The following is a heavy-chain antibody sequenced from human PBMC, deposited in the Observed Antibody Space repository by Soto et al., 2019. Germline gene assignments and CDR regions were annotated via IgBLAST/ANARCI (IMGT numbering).Heavy chain of an antibody. Sequence: QVQLQQWGAGLLKPSETLSLTCAVYGGSFSGYYWSWIRQPPGKGLEWIGEINHSGSTNYNPSLKSRLTISVDTSQNQFSLKLSSVTAADTAVYYCARDSQEDCSGCSCHDYWGQGTLVTVSS. CDR3: ARDSQEDCSGCSCHDY. J-gene: IGHJ4*02. CDR2: INHSGST. V-gene: IGHV4-34*01. CDR1: GGSFSGYY. D-gene: IGHD2-15*01.